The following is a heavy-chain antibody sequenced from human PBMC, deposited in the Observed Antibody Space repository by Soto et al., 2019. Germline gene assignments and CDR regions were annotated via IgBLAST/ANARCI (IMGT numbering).Heavy chain of an antibody. D-gene: IGHD3-3*01. CDR1: GGSISSYY. Sequence: SETLSLTCTVSGGSISSYYWSWIRQPPGKGLEWIGYIYYSGSTNHNPSLKSRVTISVDTSKNQFSLKLSSVTAADTAVYYCARFGDTDVWGQGTTVTVSS. J-gene: IGHJ6*02. CDR3: ARFGDTDV. CDR2: IYYSGST. V-gene: IGHV4-59*01.